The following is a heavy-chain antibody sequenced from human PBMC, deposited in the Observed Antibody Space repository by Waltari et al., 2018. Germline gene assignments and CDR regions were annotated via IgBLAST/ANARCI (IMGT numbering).Heavy chain of an antibody. Sequence: QVQLVQSGAEVKRPGASVKVSCKASGYTFTGYGINWVRQAPGQGLEWMAWISTYNGNTNYAQNRQGRVTLTTDTSTSTVSMELRSLRSDDTAVYYCAREAYDFLTGSGYYGLDVWGQGTTVTVS. CDR2: ISTYNGNT. D-gene: IGHD3-9*01. CDR1: GYTFTGYG. V-gene: IGHV1-18*01. J-gene: IGHJ6*02. CDR3: AREAYDFLTGSGYYGLDV.